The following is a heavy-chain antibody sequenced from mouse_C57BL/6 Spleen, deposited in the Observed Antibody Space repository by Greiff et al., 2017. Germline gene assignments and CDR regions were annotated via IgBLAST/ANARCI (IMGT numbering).Heavy chain of an antibody. CDR2: INPNNGGT. CDR3: ARRLGGRFAY. D-gene: IGHD1-1*02. J-gene: IGHJ3*01. CDR1: GYTFTDYN. V-gene: IGHV1-18*01. Sequence: VQLKESGPELVKPGASVKIPCKASGYTFTDYNMDWVKQSHGKSLEWIGDINPNNGGTIYNQKFKGKATLTVDKSSSTAYMELRSLTSEDTAVYYCARRLGGRFAYWGQGTLVTVSA.